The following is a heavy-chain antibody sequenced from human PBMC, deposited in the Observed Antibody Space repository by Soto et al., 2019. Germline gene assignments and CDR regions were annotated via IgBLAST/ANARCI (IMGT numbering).Heavy chain of an antibody. D-gene: IGHD2-2*01. J-gene: IGHJ6*02. CDR1: GGSISSGDYY. Sequence: KASETLSLTCTVSGGSISSGDYYWSWIRQPPGKGLEWIGYIYYSGSTYYNPSLKSRVTISVDTSKNQFSLKLSSVTAADTAVYYCARDSSTSNYYYYYGMDVWGQGTTVTVSS. V-gene: IGHV4-30-4*01. CDR2: IYYSGST. CDR3: ARDSSTSNYYYYYGMDV.